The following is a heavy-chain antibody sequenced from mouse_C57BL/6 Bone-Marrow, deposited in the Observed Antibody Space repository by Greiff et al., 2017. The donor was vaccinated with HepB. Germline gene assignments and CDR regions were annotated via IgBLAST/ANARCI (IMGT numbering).Heavy chain of an antibody. J-gene: IGHJ3*01. D-gene: IGHD2-3*01. CDR1: GFSLTSYG. V-gene: IGHV2-2*01. CDR3: ASPIYDGFSWFAY. CDR2: IWSGGST. Sequence: VKLMESGPGLVQPSQSLSITCTVSGFSLTSYGVHWVRQSPGKGLEWLGVIWSGGSTDYNAAFISRLSISKDNSKSQVFFKMNSLQADDTAIYYCASPIYDGFSWFAYWGQGTLVTVSA.